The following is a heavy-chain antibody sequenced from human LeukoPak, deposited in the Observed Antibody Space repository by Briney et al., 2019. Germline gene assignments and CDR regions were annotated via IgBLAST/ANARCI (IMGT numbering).Heavy chain of an antibody. CDR1: GGSISSGSYY. J-gene: IGHJ4*02. D-gene: IGHD2-15*01. V-gene: IGHV4-61*02. CDR3: ARDNGYCSGGSCYRFDY. Sequence: SETLSLTCTVSGGSISSGSYYWSWIRQPAGKGLEWIERIYTSGSTNYNPSLKSRVTISVDTSKNQFSLKLSSVTAADTAVYYCARDNGYCSGGSCYRFDYWGQGTLVTVSS. CDR2: IYTSGST.